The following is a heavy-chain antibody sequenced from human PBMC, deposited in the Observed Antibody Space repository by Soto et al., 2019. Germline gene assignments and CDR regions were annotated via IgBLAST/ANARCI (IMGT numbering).Heavy chain of an antibody. CDR1: GGSVRRGNYY. J-gene: IGHJ4*02. CDR2: ISNSGRT. D-gene: IGHD3-10*01. V-gene: IGHV4-31*03. CDR3: ARADYATRSYYPDY. Sequence: QVQVQESGPGLVKSSQTLSLTCTVSGGSVRRGNYYWSWIRQFPGKGLEWIGYISNSGRTHYNPSLMSRITILVDTSKNQFFLELRSVTAADTDLYYCARADYATRSYYPDYWGQGTLVTVSS.